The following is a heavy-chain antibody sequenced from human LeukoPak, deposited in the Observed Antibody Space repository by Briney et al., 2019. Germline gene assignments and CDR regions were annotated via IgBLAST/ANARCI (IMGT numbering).Heavy chain of an antibody. V-gene: IGHV3-23*01. CDR2: ISGSGGST. CDR3: AKDQIRITMVRGVSDDAFDI. J-gene: IGHJ3*02. D-gene: IGHD3-10*01. CDR1: GFTFSSYA. Sequence: GGSLRLSCAASGFTFSSYAMSWVRQAPGKGLVWVSAISGSGGSTYYADSVKGRFTISRDNSKNTLYLQMNSLRAEDTAVYYCAKDQIRITMVRGVSDDAFDIWGQGTMVTVSS.